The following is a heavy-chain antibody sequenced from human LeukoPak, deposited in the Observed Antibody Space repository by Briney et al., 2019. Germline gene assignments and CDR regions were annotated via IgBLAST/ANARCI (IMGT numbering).Heavy chain of an antibody. Sequence: PGGSLRLSCAASGFTFSSYGMHWVRQAPGKGLEWVSAISGSGGSTYYADSVKGRFTISRDNSKNTLYLQMNSLRAEDTAVYYCAKILSPGYASGHFDYWGQGTLVTVSS. CDR2: ISGSGGST. V-gene: IGHV3-23*01. J-gene: IGHJ4*02. D-gene: IGHD3-16*01. CDR3: AKILSPGYASGHFDY. CDR1: GFTFSSYG.